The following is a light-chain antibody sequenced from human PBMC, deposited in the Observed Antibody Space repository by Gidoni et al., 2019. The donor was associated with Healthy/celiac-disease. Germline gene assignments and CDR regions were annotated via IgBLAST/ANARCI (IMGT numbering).Light chain of an antibody. CDR1: QSISSY. CDR3: QQSYSTPPVT. V-gene: IGKV1-39*01. Sequence: DLQMTQSPSSLSASVGDRVTITCRESQSISSYLNWYQQKPGKAPKLRIYAASSLQSGVPSRFSGSGSGTEFTLTISRLQPEDFATYYCQQSYSTPPVTFGGGTKVEIK. J-gene: IGKJ4*01. CDR2: AAS.